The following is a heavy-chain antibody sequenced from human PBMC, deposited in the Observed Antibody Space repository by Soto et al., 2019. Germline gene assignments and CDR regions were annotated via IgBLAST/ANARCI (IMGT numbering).Heavy chain of an antibody. CDR2: IYSGGST. J-gene: IGHJ6*02. Sequence: PGGSLRLSCAASGFTVSSNYMSWVRQAPGKGLEWVSVIYSGGSTYYADSVKGRFTISRDNSKDTLYLQMNSLRAEDTAVYYCARDLAYSSSSNYYYYAMDVWGQGTTVTVSS. CDR1: GFTVSSNY. D-gene: IGHD6-6*01. V-gene: IGHV3-53*01. CDR3: ARDLAYSSSSNYYYYAMDV.